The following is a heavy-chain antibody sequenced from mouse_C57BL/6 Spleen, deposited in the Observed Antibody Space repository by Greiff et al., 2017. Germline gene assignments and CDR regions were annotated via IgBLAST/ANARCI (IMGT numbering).Heavy chain of an antibody. J-gene: IGHJ2*01. V-gene: IGHV1-22*01. CDR2: INPNNGGT. D-gene: IGHD1-1*01. Sequence: VQLKESGPELVKPGASVKMSCKASGYTFTDYNMHWVKQSHGKSLEWIGYINPNNGGTSYNQKFKGKATLTVNKSSSTAYMELRSLTSEDSAVYYCARRYYGSGGDFDYWGQGTTLTVSS. CDR3: ARRYYGSGGDFDY. CDR1: GYTFTDYN.